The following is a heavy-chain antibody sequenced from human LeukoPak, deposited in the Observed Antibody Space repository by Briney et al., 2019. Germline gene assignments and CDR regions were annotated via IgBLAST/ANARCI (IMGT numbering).Heavy chain of an antibody. V-gene: IGHV3-30*02. J-gene: IGHJ1*01. CDR1: GFTFSSYG. Sequence: PGGSLRLSCAASGFTFSSYGMHWVRQAPGKGLEWVAFIRYDGSNKYYADSVKGRFTISRDNSKNTLYLQMNSLRAEDTAVYYCARVIRSWGVYGDSEYFQHWGQGTLVTVSS. D-gene: IGHD4-17*01. CDR2: IRYDGSNK. CDR3: ARVIRSWGVYGDSEYFQH.